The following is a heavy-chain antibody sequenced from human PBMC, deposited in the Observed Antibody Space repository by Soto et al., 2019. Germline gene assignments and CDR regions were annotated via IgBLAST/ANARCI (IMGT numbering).Heavy chain of an antibody. D-gene: IGHD3-10*01. Sequence: QVQLVQSGAEVKKPGASVKVSCKASGYTFTSYGISWVRQAPGQGLEWMGWISAYNGNTNYAQKRQGRVTMTTDTSSTTAYLELRRLRSDDPAVYYCARDRRRGSGRQDLNWFDPWGQGTLVTVSS. V-gene: IGHV1-18*01. CDR2: ISAYNGNT. J-gene: IGHJ5*02. CDR1: GYTFTSYG. CDR3: ARDRRRGSGRQDLNWFDP.